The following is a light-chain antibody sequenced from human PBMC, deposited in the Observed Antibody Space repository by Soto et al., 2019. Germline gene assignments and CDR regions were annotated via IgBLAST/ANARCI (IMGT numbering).Light chain of an antibody. CDR3: QQYFEGPLT. V-gene: IGKV3-11*01. J-gene: IGKJ1*01. CDR2: EAS. Sequence: EVVLTQSPAALSLSPGERATLNCRASQSISSYLAWYQQKPGQAPRLLIYEASNRATGIPVRFSGSASGTEFTLTISSLEAEDLTVYCCQQYFEGPLTFGQGTKVDIK. CDR1: QSISSY.